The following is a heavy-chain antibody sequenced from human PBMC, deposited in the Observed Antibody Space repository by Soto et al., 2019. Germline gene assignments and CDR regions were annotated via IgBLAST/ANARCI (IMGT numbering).Heavy chain of an antibody. V-gene: IGHV1-3*01. J-gene: IGHJ4*02. D-gene: IGHD2-21*01. CDR1: GCTFTDSA. CDR2: IAPGNGNT. Sequence: GASVKVSCKASGCTFTDSAIHWVRQAPGQSLEWLGWIAPGNGNTKYSQNFQGRVTITRDTSATTAYMELSSLRSEDTAVYYCAKGSRMWTPDYWGQGTLVTVSS. CDR3: AKGSRMWTPDY.